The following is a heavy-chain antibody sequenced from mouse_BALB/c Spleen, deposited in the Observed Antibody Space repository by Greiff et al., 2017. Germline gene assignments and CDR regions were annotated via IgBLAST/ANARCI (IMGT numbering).Heavy chain of an antibody. CDR1: GYTFTSYW. CDR3: TRGGWLLPFDY. D-gene: IGHD2-3*01. V-gene: IGHV1S22*01. CDR2: IYPGSGST. Sequence: LQQPGSELVRPGASVKLSCKASGYTFTSYWMHWVKQRHGQGLEWIGNIYPGSGSTNYDEKFKSKGTLTVDTSSSTAYMHLSSLTSEDSAVYYCTRGGWLLPFDYWGQGTTLTVSS. J-gene: IGHJ2*01.